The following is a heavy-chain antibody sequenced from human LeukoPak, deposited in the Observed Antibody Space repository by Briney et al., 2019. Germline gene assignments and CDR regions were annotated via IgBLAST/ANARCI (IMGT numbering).Heavy chain of an antibody. CDR3: ARRIAVAGQDYYYYGMDV. CDR2: IYYSGSA. CDR1: GGSISSYY. D-gene: IGHD6-19*01. V-gene: IGHV4-59*08. J-gene: IGHJ6*02. Sequence: SETLSPTCTVSGGSISSYYWTWIRQPPGKGLEWIGYIYYSGSANYNPSLNGRVTISVDTSKKQFSLKLSSVTAADTAVYYCARRIAVAGQDYYYYGMDVWGQGTTVTVSS.